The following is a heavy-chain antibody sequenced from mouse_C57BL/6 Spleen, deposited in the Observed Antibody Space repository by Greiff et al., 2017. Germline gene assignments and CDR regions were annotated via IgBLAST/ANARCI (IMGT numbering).Heavy chain of an antibody. CDR3: TRDGLLRS. J-gene: IGHJ3*01. CDR2: IDPETGGT. Sequence: VKLQQSGAELVRPGASVTLSCKASGYTFTDYEMHWVKQTPVHGLEWIGAIDPETGGTAYNQKFKGKAILTADKSSSTAYMELRSLTSEDSAVYYCTRDGLLRSWGQGTLVTVSA. CDR1: GYTFTDYE. V-gene: IGHV1-15*01. D-gene: IGHD1-1*01.